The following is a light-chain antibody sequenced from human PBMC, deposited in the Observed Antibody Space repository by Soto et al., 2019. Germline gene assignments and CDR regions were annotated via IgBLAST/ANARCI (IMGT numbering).Light chain of an antibody. V-gene: IGKV3-15*01. CDR3: QYYSSQPRT. CDR1: QSVRSN. J-gene: IGKJ1*01. Sequence: EIVMTQSPAFLSVSPGEGVTLSCRASQSVRSNVDWYQQKAGQAPRFLIYGASTWGSGVPDRFSGSGSGTQFTLTISRLEPEDFAIYYCQYYSSQPRTFGQGTKVEI. CDR2: GAS.